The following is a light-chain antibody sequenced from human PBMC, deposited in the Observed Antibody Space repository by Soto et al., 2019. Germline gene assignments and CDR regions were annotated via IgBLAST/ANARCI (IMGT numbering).Light chain of an antibody. CDR3: SSNTSTSTLV. V-gene: IGLV2-14*01. J-gene: IGLJ1*01. Sequence: QPALTPPDSVSGSPGQSIPISCSGTSRDGGGFNYVSWYIQHPGRAPKLLIYDASLRPTGSFNRLSGSQSGKSPSLNISGLQAEDEAYYYGSSNTSTSTLVFVTGTKVTVL. CDR1: SRDGGGFNY. CDR2: DAS.